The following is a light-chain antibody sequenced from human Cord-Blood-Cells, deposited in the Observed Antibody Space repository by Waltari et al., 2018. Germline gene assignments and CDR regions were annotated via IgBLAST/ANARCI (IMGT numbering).Light chain of an antibody. Sequence: DIQLTQSPSFLSASVGDRVTITCRASQGISSYLAWYQQKPGKAPKLLIYAASTLQSGVPSRFSCSGSGTEFTLTISSLQPEDFATYYCQQLNSFGGGTKVEIK. CDR2: AAS. V-gene: IGKV1-9*01. J-gene: IGKJ4*01. CDR1: QGISSY. CDR3: QQLNS.